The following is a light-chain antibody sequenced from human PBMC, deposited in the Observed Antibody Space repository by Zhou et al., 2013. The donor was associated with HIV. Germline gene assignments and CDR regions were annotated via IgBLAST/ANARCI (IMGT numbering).Light chain of an antibody. J-gene: IGKJ1*01. V-gene: IGKV1-5*03. CDR1: QTIINY. CDR3: QQYSDYPRT. CDR2: KAS. Sequence: DIQMTQSPSSLSASVGDRVTITCRASQTIINYLNWYQQKPGKAPKLLIYKASNLESGVPSRLSGSGSGTEFTLSISSLQPDDFATYYCQQYSDYPRTFGQGTKVEVK.